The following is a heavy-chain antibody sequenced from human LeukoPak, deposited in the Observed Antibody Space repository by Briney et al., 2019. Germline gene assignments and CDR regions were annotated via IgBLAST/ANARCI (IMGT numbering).Heavy chain of an antibody. CDR3: ARGLLGAPTSYFDY. Sequence: GGSLRLSCAASGFTFSSNAMHWVRQAPGKGLEWVAVITYDGSNKYYADSVKGRFTISRDNSRNTLYLQMNSLRAEDTAVYYCARGLLGAPTSYFDYWGQGTPVTVSS. J-gene: IGHJ4*02. CDR1: GFTFSSNA. D-gene: IGHD1-26*01. V-gene: IGHV3-30-3*01. CDR2: ITYDGSNK.